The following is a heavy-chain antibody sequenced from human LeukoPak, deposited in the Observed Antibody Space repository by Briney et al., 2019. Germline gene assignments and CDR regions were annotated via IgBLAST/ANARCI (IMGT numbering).Heavy chain of an antibody. CDR3: ARGHLLWFGDPRAEYFQH. Sequence: SETLSLTCTVSGGSISRTSYYWGWIRQPPGKGLEWIGEINHSGSTNYNPSLKSRVTISVDTSKNQFSLKLSSVTAADTAVYYCARGHLLWFGDPRAEYFQHWGQGTLVTVSS. D-gene: IGHD3-10*01. V-gene: IGHV4-39*07. J-gene: IGHJ1*01. CDR2: INHSGST. CDR1: GGSISRTSYY.